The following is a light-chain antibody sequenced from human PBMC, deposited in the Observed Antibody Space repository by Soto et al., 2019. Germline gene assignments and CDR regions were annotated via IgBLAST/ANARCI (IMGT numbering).Light chain of an antibody. CDR2: DAS. V-gene: IGKV1-5*01. CDR1: QSISSW. CDR3: QHYNSYSEA. Sequence: IHMTHSPSTLSATVLYRVTITFRASQSISSWLAWYQQKPGKAPKLLIYDASSLESGVPSRFSGSGSGTEFTLTISSLQPDDFATYYCQHYNSYSEAFGQGTKVDI. J-gene: IGKJ1*01.